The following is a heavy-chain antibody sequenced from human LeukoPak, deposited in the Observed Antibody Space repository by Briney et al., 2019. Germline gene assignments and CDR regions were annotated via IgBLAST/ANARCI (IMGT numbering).Heavy chain of an antibody. CDR3: ARGPLGYCSVTSCQFDY. D-gene: IGHD2-2*01. CDR2: IKQDGSEE. V-gene: IGHV3-7*01. Sequence: GGSLRLSCAASGFTFSNCWMSWVRQAPGKGLEWVANIKQDGSEEYYVDSVKGRFTISRVSAENSLFLQMNSLRVEDTAVYYCARGPLGYCSVTSCQFDYWGQGTLVTVSS. J-gene: IGHJ4*02. CDR1: GFTFSNCW.